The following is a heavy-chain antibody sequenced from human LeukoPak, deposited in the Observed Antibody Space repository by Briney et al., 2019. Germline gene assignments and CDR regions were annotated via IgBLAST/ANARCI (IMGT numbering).Heavy chain of an antibody. J-gene: IGHJ1*01. D-gene: IGHD1-26*01. CDR1: GFTFSSYA. CDR3: ARDSLSGSYSEH. Sequence: HPGRSLRLSCAASGFTFSSYAMHWVRQAPGKGLERVAVISYDGSNKYYADSVKGRFTISRDNSKNTLYLQMNSLRAEDTAVYYCARDSLSGSYSEHWGQGTLVTVSS. CDR2: ISYDGSNK. V-gene: IGHV3-30-3*01.